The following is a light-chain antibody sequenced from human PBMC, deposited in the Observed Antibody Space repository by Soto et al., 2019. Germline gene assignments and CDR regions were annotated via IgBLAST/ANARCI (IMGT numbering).Light chain of an antibody. CDR3: QTWGTGVRV. CDR2: LNSDGSH. V-gene: IGLV4-69*01. J-gene: IGLJ2*01. Sequence: QLVLTQSPSASASLGASVKLICTLSSGHSSYAIAWHQQQPGKGPRFLMKLNSDGSHNKGDGIPNRFSGSSSGAERYLTISSLQSEDEADYYCQTWGTGVRVFGAGTKLTVL. CDR1: SGHSSYA.